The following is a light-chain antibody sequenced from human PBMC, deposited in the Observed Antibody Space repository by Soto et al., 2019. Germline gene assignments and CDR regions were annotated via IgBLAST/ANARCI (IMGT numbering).Light chain of an antibody. J-gene: IGKJ1*01. CDR1: QGIGSD. V-gene: IGKV1-6*01. CDR2: GIS. Sequence: AIQMTQSPSSLSASVGDRVTITCRASQGIGSDLGWYQQKPGKAPKVLNYGISSLPSGVPSRFSGSGSGTDFTLTISSLQPDDFGRYYCQHMRTFGQGTKVDIK. CDR3: QHMRT.